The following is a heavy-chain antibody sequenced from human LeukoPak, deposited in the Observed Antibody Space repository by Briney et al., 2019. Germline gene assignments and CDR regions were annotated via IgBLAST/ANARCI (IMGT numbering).Heavy chain of an antibody. D-gene: IGHD3-10*01. CDR1: GYTFTSYG. J-gene: IGHJ1*01. CDR2: ISAYNGNT. CDR3: ASHYGSGSYPEYFQH. Sequence: GASVKVSCKASGYTFTSYGISWVRQAPGQGLEWMGWISAYNGNTNYAQKLQGRVTMTTDTSTSTAYMELRSLRSDDTAVYYCASHYGSGSYPEYFQHWGQGTLVTVSS. V-gene: IGHV1-18*04.